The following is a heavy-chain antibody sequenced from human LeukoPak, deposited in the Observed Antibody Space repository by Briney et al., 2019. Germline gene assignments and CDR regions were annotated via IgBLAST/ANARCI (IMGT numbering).Heavy chain of an antibody. V-gene: IGHV3-48*04. CDR1: GFIFSDYD. J-gene: IGHJ4*02. D-gene: IGHD5-24*01. CDR2: ISRSSNTI. CDR3: AREGWLQFSYDFDY. Sequence: GGSLRLSCTASGFIFSDYDMEWVRQAPGKGLEWISHISRSSNTIYYADSVKGRFTTSRDNDKNTLYLQLNSLRAEDTAVYYCAREGWLQFSYDFDYRGQGTLVTVSS.